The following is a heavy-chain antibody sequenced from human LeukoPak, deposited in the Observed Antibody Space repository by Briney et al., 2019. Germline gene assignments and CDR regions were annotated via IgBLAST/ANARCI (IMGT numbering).Heavy chain of an antibody. J-gene: IGHJ3*02. D-gene: IGHD2-2*01. CDR2: IIPIFGTA. CDR3: ARLKLMDPAATIFDAFDI. CDR1: GGTFSSYA. V-gene: IGHV1-69*01. Sequence: SVKVSCKASGGTFSSYAISWVRQAPGQGLEWMGGIIPIFGTANYAQKFQGRVTITADESTSTAYMELSSLRSEDTAVYYCARLKLMDPAATIFDAFDIWGQGTMVTVSS.